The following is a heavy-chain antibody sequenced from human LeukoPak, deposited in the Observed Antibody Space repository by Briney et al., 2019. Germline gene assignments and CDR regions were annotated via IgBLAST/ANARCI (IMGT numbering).Heavy chain of an antibody. V-gene: IGHV4-59*01. CDR2: IYYSGST. Sequence: SETLSLTCTVSGGSISSYYWSWIRQPPGKGLEWIGYIYYSGSTNYNPSLKSRVTISVDTSKNQFSLKLSSVTAADTAVYYCARTGYSSSWAWFDPWGQGTLVTVSS. CDR3: ARTGYSSSWAWFDP. D-gene: IGHD6-13*01. J-gene: IGHJ5*02. CDR1: GGSISSYY.